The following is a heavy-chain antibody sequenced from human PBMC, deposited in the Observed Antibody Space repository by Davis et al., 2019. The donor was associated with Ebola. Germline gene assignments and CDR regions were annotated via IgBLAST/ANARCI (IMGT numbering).Heavy chain of an antibody. J-gene: IGHJ6*02. CDR3: ASDTSSAAAGYYYYYYGMDV. Sequence: ASVNVSCKASGYTFTSYGISWVRQAPGHGLEWMGWISAYNGNTNYAQKIQDRVTMTTDTSTSTAYMELRNLRSDDTAVYYCASDTSSAAAGYYYYYYGMDVWGQGTTVTVSS. CDR2: ISAYNGNT. D-gene: IGHD6-13*01. V-gene: IGHV1-18*01. CDR1: GYTFTSYG.